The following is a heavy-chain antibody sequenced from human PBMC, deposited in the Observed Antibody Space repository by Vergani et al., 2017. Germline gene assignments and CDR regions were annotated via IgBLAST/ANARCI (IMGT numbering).Heavy chain of an antibody. D-gene: IGHD5-18*01. Sequence: QVQLQQWGAGLLKPSETLSLTCAVYGGSFSGYYWSWIRQPPVKGREGIGEINHSGSNKYNPSLKRRVTIAVDTSKNRYSLKLSSVTAAVTAVYYCAGTAMGVFDYWGQGTLVTVSS. CDR3: AGTAMGVFDY. V-gene: IGHV4-34*01. CDR1: GGSFSGYY. CDR2: INHSGSN. J-gene: IGHJ4*02.